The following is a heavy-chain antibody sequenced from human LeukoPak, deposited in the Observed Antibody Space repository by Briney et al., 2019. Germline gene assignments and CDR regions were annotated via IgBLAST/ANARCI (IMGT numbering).Heavy chain of an antibody. D-gene: IGHD2-2*02. CDR2: ISAYNGNT. CDR3: ARGLVPAAIPGAFDI. Sequence: GASVEVSCKASGYTFTSYGISWVRQAPGQGLEWMGWISAYNGNTNYAQKLQGRVTMTTDTSTSTAYMELRSLRSDDTAVYYCARGLVPAAIPGAFDIWGQGTMVTVSS. J-gene: IGHJ3*02. CDR1: GYTFTSYG. V-gene: IGHV1-18*01.